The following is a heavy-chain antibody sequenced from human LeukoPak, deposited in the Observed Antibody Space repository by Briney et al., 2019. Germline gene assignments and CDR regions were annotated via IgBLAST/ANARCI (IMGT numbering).Heavy chain of an antibody. CDR1: GYTFTSYG. V-gene: IGHV7-4-1*02. Sequence: ASVKVSCKASGYTFTSYGINWVRQAPGQGLEWMGWINTNTGNPTYAQGFTGRFVFSLDTSVSTAYLQISSLKAEDTAVYYCAREICSGGSCDFDYWGQGTLVTVSS. CDR3: AREICSGGSCDFDY. CDR2: INTNTGNP. D-gene: IGHD2-15*01. J-gene: IGHJ4*02.